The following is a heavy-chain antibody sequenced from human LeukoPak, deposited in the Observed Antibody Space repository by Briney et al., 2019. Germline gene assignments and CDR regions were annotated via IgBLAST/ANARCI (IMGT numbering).Heavy chain of an antibody. CDR1: GFTFGDYP. V-gene: IGHV3-49*03. CDR3: ARMRWWAGSGTN. J-gene: IGHJ4*02. D-gene: IGHD2-15*01. CDR2: IRSKAYGGTA. Sequence: GGSLRLSCTASGFTFGDYPMSWFRQAPGQGLEWVGFIRSKAYGGTAEYAAPVKGRFTISTDESKSVAYLQMNSLKIEDTAVYYCARMRWWAGSGTNWGQGTLITVSS.